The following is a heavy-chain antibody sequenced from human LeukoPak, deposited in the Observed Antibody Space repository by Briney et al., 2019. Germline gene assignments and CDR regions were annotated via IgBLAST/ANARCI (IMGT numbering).Heavy chain of an antibody. J-gene: IGHJ6*02. D-gene: IGHD3-10*01. Sequence: GGSLRLSCAASGFTFSSYGMHWVRQAPGKGLEWVAVIWYDGSNKYYADSVKGRFTISRDNSKNTLYLQMNSLRAEDTAVYYCAKGARITSVYYYYGMDVWGQGTTVTVSS. CDR2: IWYDGSNK. CDR1: GFTFSSYG. V-gene: IGHV3-30*02. CDR3: AKGARITSVYYYYGMDV.